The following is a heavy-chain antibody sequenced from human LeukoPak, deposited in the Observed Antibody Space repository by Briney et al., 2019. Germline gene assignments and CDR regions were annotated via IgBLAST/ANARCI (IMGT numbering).Heavy chain of an antibody. CDR2: IWYDGSNK. D-gene: IGHD6-19*01. CDR3: ARDARIAVAFDY. Sequence: GRSLRLSCAASGFTFSSYGMHWVRQAPGKGLEWVAVIWYDGSNKYYADSVKGRFTISRDNSKNTLYLQMNSLIAEDTAVYYCARDARIAVAFDYWGQGTLVTVSS. J-gene: IGHJ4*02. CDR1: GFTFSSYG. V-gene: IGHV3-33*01.